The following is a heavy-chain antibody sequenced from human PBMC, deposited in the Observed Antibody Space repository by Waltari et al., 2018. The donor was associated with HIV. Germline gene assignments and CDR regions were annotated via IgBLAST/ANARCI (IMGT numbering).Heavy chain of an antibody. V-gene: IGHV3-30*18. CDR3: AKGAYDSSGYSDY. D-gene: IGHD3-22*01. CDR2: ISYDGSNK. Sequence: QVQLVESGGGVVQPGRSLRLSCAASGFTFSSYGMHWVRQAPGKGLEWVAVISYDGSNKYYADSVKVRFTISRDNSKNTLYLQMNSLRAEDTAVYYCAKGAYDSSGYSDYWGQGTLVTVSS. J-gene: IGHJ4*02. CDR1: GFTFSSYG.